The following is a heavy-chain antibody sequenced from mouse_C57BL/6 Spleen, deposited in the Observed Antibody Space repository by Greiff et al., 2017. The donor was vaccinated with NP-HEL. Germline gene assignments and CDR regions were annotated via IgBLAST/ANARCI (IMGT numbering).Heavy chain of an antibody. CDR2: IWSGGST. J-gene: IGHJ3*01. CDR3: ARDTGSSLWFAY. V-gene: IGHV2-2*01. CDR1: GFSLTSYG. D-gene: IGHD1-1*01. Sequence: QVQLKESGPGLVQPSQSLSITCTVSGFSLTSYGVHWVRQSPGKGLEWLGVIWSGGSTDYNAAFISRLSISKDNSKSQVFCKMNSLQADDTAIYYCARDTGSSLWFAYWGQGTLVTVSA.